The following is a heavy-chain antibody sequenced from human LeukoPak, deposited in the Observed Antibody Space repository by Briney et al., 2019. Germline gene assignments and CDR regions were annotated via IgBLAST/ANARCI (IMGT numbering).Heavy chain of an antibody. CDR3: ARTSAEYSNSWIDS. J-gene: IGHJ5*01. Sequence: SETLSLTCDVSGGSISSSNWWSWVRQPPGKGLEWIGEIYHSGSTYSNPSLQSRVTISVDKSKNHSSLRLTSVTAADTAVYYCARTSAEYSNSWIDSWGQGTLVIVSS. CDR1: GGSISSSNW. V-gene: IGHV4-4*02. CDR2: IYHSGST. D-gene: IGHD6-6*01.